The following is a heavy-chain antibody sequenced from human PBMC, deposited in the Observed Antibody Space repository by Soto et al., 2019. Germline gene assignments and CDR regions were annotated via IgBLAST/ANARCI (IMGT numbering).Heavy chain of an antibody. D-gene: IGHD2-15*01. CDR2: IYHSGST. Sequence: SETLCVTCAVAGGSSGGRGCSWSWIRQPPGKGLEWIGYIYHSGSTYYNPSLKSRVTISVDTSKNQFSLKLSSVSAADTAVYYCARASGGWADYWGQGTLVSVSS. J-gene: IGHJ4*02. V-gene: IGHV4-30-2*01. CDR1: GGSSGGRGCS. CDR3: ARASGGWADY.